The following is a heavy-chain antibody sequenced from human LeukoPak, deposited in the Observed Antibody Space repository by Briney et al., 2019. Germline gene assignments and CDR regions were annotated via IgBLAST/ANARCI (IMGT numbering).Heavy chain of an antibody. Sequence: GGSLRLSCAASGFTFSSYAMYWVRQAPGKGLEWVSSISSSSSYIYYADSVKVRFTISRDNAKNSLYLQMNSLRAEDTAVYYCARETRGYSYGVDYWGQGTLVTVSS. CDR2: ISSSSSYI. J-gene: IGHJ4*02. CDR1: GFTFSSYA. V-gene: IGHV3-21*01. D-gene: IGHD5-18*01. CDR3: ARETRGYSYGVDY.